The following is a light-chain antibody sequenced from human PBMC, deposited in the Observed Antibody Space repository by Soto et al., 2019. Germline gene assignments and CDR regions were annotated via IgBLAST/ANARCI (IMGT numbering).Light chain of an antibody. CDR1: QDISSY. CDR3: QQSYKTPWT. CDR2: AAS. V-gene: IGKV1-39*01. Sequence: DIQMTQSPSSLSASLGDRVTITCRANQDISSYLIWYQHKLGQAPKLLIHAASTLASGVPSRFSGSESGTDFPLPINGLEHEDSATYYCQQSYKTPWTFGQGTKVEIK. J-gene: IGKJ1*01.